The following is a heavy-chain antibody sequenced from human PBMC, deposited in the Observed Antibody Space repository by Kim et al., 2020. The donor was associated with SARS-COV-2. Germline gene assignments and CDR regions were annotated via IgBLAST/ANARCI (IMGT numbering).Heavy chain of an antibody. V-gene: IGHV3-21*01. CDR3: AGGAKGATGLGGLDP. CDR1: GITFSRNT. J-gene: IGHJ5*02. Sequence: GGSLRLSCAASGITFSRNTMTWVRQAPGKGLEWVSSISSSSSYIYYADSVKGRFTISRDNAKNSLYLQMNSLRAEDTALYYCAGGAKGATGLGGLDPWGQGTLVTVSS. D-gene: IGHD1-26*01. CDR2: ISSSSSYI.